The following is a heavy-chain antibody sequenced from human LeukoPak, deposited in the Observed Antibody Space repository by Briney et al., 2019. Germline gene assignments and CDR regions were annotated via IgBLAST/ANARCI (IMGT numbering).Heavy chain of an antibody. CDR3: ARPRYCSSTSCPDAFDI. V-gene: IGHV1-69*13. J-gene: IGHJ3*02. CDR2: TITIFGTA. D-gene: IGHD2-2*01. Sequence: SAKVSSKASGGTFSSYAISWVRQAPGQGLEWMGGTITIFGTANYAQTFQGRVTITADESTSTAYMELSSLRSEDTAVHYCARPRYCSSTSCPDAFDIWGQGTMVTVSS. CDR1: GGTFSSYA.